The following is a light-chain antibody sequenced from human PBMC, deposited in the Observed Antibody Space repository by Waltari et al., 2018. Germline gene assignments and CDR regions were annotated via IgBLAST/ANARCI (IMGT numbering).Light chain of an antibody. Sequence: IVLTQSPATLSLSPGERATLSCSASQSVGSYFAWYKQKPGQAPSLLIYDASHRATGIPARFSGSGSGTDFTLTISSLEFEDSAVYFCHQRHSWPITFGQGTRLEIK. CDR3: HQRHSWPIT. CDR1: QSVGSY. CDR2: DAS. V-gene: IGKV3-11*01. J-gene: IGKJ5*01.